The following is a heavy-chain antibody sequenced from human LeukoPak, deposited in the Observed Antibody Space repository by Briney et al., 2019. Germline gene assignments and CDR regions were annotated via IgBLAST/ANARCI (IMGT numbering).Heavy chain of an antibody. CDR3: AREDPGWYCSSTSCYGRAFDI. J-gene: IGHJ3*02. D-gene: IGHD2-2*01. Sequence: SETLSLTCTVSGGSISSYYWSWIRQPPGKGLEWIGYIYYSGSTNYNPSLKSRVTISVDTSKNQFSLKLSSVTAADTAVYYCAREDPGWYCSSTSCYGRAFDIWGQGTMVTVSS. V-gene: IGHV4-59*01. CDR2: IYYSGST. CDR1: GGSISSYY.